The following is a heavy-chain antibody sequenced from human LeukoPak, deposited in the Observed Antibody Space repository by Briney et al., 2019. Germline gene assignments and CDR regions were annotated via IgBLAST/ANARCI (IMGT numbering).Heavy chain of an antibody. CDR3: ARDRGSGSRYFDY. V-gene: IGHV3-48*01. J-gene: IGHJ4*02. CDR1: GFTFSSFS. D-gene: IGHD3-10*01. CDR2: ISSSSSTL. Sequence: GGSLRLSCAASGFTFSSFSVNWLRQAPGKGQEWVSYISSSSSTLYYYADSVKGRFTISRDNAKNSLYLQMNSLRAEDTAVYYCARDRGSGSRYFDYWGQGTLVTVSS.